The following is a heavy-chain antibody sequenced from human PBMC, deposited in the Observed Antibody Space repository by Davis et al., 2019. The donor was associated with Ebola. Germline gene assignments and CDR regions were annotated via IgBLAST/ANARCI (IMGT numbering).Heavy chain of an antibody. D-gene: IGHD4-11*01. Sequence: SETLSLTCTVSGYSISSGYFWGWARQPPGKGLEWIASVSHNNFHNPSLRSRDTHYNPSLRSRVTISLDTSKNQFSLKLMSVTAADTAVYYCARTSQRLQFPAPWGQGILVTVSS. CDR3: ARTSQRLQFPAP. CDR1: GYSISSGYF. V-gene: IGHV4-38-2*02. J-gene: IGHJ5*02. CDR2: VSHNNFHNPSLRSRDT.